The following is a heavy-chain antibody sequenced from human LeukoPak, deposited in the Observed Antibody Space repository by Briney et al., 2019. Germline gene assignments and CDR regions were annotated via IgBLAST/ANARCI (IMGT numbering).Heavy chain of an antibody. V-gene: IGHV3-23*01. CDR2: ISGSGGST. D-gene: IGHD3-10*01. CDR1: GFTFSSYA. Sequence: GGSLRLSCAASGFTFSSYAMSWVRQAPGKGLEWVSAISGSGGSTYYADSVKGRFTISRDNSKNTLYLQMSSLRAEDTAVYYCARGANLYYYGSGSWGASDYWGQGTLVTVSS. J-gene: IGHJ4*02. CDR3: ARGANLYYYGSGSWGASDY.